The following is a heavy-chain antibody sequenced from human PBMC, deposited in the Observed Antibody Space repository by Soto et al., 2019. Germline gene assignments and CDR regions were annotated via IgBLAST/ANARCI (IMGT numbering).Heavy chain of an antibody. CDR1: GDSVSRTSVA. Sequence: QVQLHQSGPGLVKPSQTLSLTCAISGDSVSRTSVAWNWIRQSPSRGLEWLGRTYYRSKWNSGYAVSVRGRITINPDTSKSQFSLQLNSVTPEDTAVYYCVRGQFSAFDCWGQGTLVTVSS. V-gene: IGHV6-1*01. CDR3: VRGQFSAFDC. J-gene: IGHJ4*02. CDR2: TYYRSKWNS.